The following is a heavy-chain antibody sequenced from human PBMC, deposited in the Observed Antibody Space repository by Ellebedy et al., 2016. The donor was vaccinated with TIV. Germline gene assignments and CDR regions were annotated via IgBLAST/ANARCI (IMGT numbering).Heavy chain of an antibody. CDR2: IGNDGITT. Sequence: PGGSLRLSCAASGFTFSTYSIHWVRQAPGKGLEWVAVIGNDGITTKFGESVKGRFTISRDNSKNTVYLQMNSVRGEDTAVYYCAKEATIHQWYFDFWGRGTLVTVSS. CDR3: AKEATIHQWYFDF. J-gene: IGHJ2*01. CDR1: GFTFSTYS. V-gene: IGHV3-30*18. D-gene: IGHD3-9*01.